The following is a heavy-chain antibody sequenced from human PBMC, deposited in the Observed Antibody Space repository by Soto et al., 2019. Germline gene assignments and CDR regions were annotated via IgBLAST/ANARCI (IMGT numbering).Heavy chain of an antibody. V-gene: IGHV3-30*18. CDR1: GFTFSSYG. CDR3: AKMEQWEPSGYYYHGMDV. J-gene: IGHJ6*02. Sequence: QVQLVESGGGVVQPGRSLRLSCAASGFTFSSYGMHWVRQAPGKGLEWVAVISYDGSNKYYADSVKGRFTLSRDNYKNTQYQQMNNRREEDKDVYYYAKMEQWEPSGYYYHGMDVWGQGTTVTVSS. CDR2: ISYDGSNK. D-gene: IGHD1-26*01.